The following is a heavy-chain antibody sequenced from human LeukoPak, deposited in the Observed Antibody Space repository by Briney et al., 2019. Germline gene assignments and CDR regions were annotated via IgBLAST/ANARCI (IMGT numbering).Heavy chain of an antibody. CDR2: INHSGST. J-gene: IGHJ4*02. D-gene: IGHD3-9*01. Sequence: PSETLSLTCAVYGGSFSGYYWSWIRQPPGKGLEWIGEINHSGSTNYNPSLKSRVTISVDTSKNQFSPKLSSVTAADTAVYYCARSYYDILTGYPFDYWGQGTLVTVSS. CDR3: ARSYYDILTGYPFDY. CDR1: GGSFSGYY. V-gene: IGHV4-34*01.